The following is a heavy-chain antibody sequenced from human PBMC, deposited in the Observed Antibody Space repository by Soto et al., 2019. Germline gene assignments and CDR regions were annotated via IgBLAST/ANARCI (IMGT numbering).Heavy chain of an antibody. D-gene: IGHD3-22*01. CDR2: INAGNGNT. CDR3: ARNGPRYYYDSSGSRSHYFDY. Sequence: ASVKVSCKASGYTFTSYAMHWVRQAPGQRLEWMGWINAGNGNTKYSQKFQGRVTITRDTSASTAYMELSSLRSEDTAVYYCARNGPRYYYDSSGSRSHYFDYWGQGTLVTVS. V-gene: IGHV1-3*01. CDR1: GYTFTSYA. J-gene: IGHJ4*02.